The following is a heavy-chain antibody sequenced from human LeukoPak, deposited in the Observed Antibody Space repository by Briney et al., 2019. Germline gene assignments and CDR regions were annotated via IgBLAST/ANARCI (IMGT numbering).Heavy chain of an antibody. CDR3: AKDRDGSGSPYYFDY. CDR2: ISFDATNK. D-gene: IGHD3-10*01. CDR1: VFTFSSYG. J-gene: IGHJ4*02. Sequence: PGGSLRLSCAASVFTFSSYGMHWVRQAPGKGLEWVAVISFDATNKYYADSVKGRFTISRDNSKNTLYLQMNSLRAEDTAVYYCAKDRDGSGSPYYFDYWGQGTLVTVSS. V-gene: IGHV3-30*18.